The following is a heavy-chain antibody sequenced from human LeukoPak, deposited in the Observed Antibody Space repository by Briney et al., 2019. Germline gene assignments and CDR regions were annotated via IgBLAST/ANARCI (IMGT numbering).Heavy chain of an antibody. CDR3: ARDPVDGYSQFDY. CDR2: INPNSGGT. Sequence: GASVKVSCKASGYTFTGYYMHWVRQAPGQGLEWMGWINPNSGGTNYAQKFQGRVTMTRDTSINTAYLELSRLRSDDTAIYYCARDPVDGYSQFDYWGQGTLVTVSS. D-gene: IGHD5-24*01. CDR1: GYTFTGYY. J-gene: IGHJ4*02. V-gene: IGHV1-2*02.